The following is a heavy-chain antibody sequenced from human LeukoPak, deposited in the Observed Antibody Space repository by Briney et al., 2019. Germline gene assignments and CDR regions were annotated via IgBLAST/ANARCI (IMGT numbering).Heavy chain of an antibody. J-gene: IGHJ4*02. V-gene: IGHV1-69*04. D-gene: IGHD4-11*01. Sequence: SVKVSCKASGGTFSSYAISWVRQAPGQGLEWMGRIIPILGIANYAQKFQGRVTITADKSTSTAYMELSSLRSEDTAVYYCASSDPSTVTGAHWGQGTLVTVSS. CDR1: GGTFSSYA. CDR2: IIPILGIA. CDR3: ASSDPSTVTGAH.